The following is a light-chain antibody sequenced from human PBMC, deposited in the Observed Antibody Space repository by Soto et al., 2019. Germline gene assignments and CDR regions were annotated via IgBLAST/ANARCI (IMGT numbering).Light chain of an antibody. V-gene: IGKV3-11*01. CDR2: DAS. CDR3: QQRSNWPPFT. Sequence: EIVFTQSPATLSLSPGEIATLSCRASQSVSSYLAWYQHKPGQEPRRLIYDASNRATGIPAMFSGSGSGTDFTLTISSLEPEDFAVYYCQQRSNWPPFTFGPGTKGDI. J-gene: IGKJ3*01. CDR1: QSVSSY.